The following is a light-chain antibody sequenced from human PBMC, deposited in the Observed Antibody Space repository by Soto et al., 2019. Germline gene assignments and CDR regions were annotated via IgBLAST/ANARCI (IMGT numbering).Light chain of an antibody. CDR2: YDS. V-gene: IGLV3-21*04. Sequence: SYELTQPPSVSVAPGKTARITCGGNNIGSYSVHWYQQKPGQAPVLVIYYDSDRPSGIPERFSGSNSGNTATLTISRVEAGDEAVYYCQVWDSSSDHYVFGTGTKVTVL. CDR1: NIGSYS. J-gene: IGLJ1*01. CDR3: QVWDSSSDHYV.